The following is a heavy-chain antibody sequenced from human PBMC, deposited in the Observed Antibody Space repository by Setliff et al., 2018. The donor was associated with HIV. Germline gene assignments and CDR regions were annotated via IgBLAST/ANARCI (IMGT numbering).Heavy chain of an antibody. D-gene: IGHD3-3*01. CDR1: GGSFSDYY. CDR2: INYSGST. Sequence: TSETLSLTCVVYGGSFSDYYWTWIRQPPEKGLEWIGKINYSGSTDYNSSLRSRVTISVDTSKNQISLKLTSVTAADTAVYYCARNTFGSDSERLDSWGQGTLVTVSS. J-gene: IGHJ4*02. V-gene: IGHV4-34*01. CDR3: ARNTFGSDSERLDS.